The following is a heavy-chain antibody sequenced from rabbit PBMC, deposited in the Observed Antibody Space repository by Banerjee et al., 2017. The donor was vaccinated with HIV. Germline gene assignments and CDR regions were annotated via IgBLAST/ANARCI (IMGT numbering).Heavy chain of an antibody. J-gene: IGHJ4*01. CDR2: IYVGSSGGS. Sequence: QSLEESGGDLVQPEGSLTLTCTASGFSFSSSYYMCWVRQAPGKGLEWIGCIYVGSSGGSYYASWAKGRFTISKTSSTTVTLQMTSLTAADTATYFCARSFVTCNGYNLWGPGTLVTVS. CDR3: ARSFVTCNGYNL. D-gene: IGHD1-1*01. V-gene: IGHV1S40*01. CDR1: GFSFSSSYY.